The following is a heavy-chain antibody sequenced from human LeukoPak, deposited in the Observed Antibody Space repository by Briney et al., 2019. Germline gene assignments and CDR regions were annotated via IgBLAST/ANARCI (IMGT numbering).Heavy chain of an antibody. Sequence: GGSLRLSCAASGFNITKTYLMWARQAPGKRLEWVSVTYAGGASWYGDFVEGRFTISRDNSKNTVYLQMNGLRGDDTAIYYCARADNTKWWGLDPWGQGTLVTVAS. D-gene: IGHD2-8*01. CDR3: ARADNTKWWGLDP. V-gene: IGHV3-53*01. CDR1: GFNITKTY. J-gene: IGHJ5*02. CDR2: TYAGGAS.